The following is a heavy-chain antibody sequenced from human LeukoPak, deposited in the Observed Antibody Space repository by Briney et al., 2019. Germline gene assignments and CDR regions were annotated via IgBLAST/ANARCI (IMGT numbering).Heavy chain of an antibody. V-gene: IGHV4-59*12. CDR1: GGSISSYY. CDR2: IYYSGST. D-gene: IGHD1-26*01. Sequence: SETLSLTCTVSGGSISSYYWSWIRQPPGKGLEWIGYIYYSGSTNYNPSLKSRVTISVDTSKNQFSLKLSSVTAADTAVYYCARESTWELTDAFDIWGQGTMVTVSS. CDR3: ARESTWELTDAFDI. J-gene: IGHJ3*02.